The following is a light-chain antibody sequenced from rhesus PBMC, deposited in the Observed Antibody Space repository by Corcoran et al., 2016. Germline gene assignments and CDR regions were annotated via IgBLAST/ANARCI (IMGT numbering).Light chain of an antibody. J-gene: IGKJ4*01. CDR1: QSVSSN. CDR3: QKCSSSPPT. V-gene: IGKV3-53*01. CDR2: DTS. Sequence: QVILTQSPATLSLSPGERATLSCRASQSVSSNLAWYQQKPGQAPRLLIYDTSRRATGIPDRFSGSGSGTEFTLTISSLEPEDLAVYYCQKCSSSPPTFGGGTKVELK.